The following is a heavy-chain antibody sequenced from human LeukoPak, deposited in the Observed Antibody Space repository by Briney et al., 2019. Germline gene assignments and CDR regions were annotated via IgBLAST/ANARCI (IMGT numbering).Heavy chain of an antibody. J-gene: IGHJ6*03. Sequence: PGGSLRLSSAVSGLTFSTYAISWVRQAPGRGLEWVSSISGNGATTYYADSVKGRFTISRDNSKTTAFLQMNGLRAEDTAVYYAVANMYNYMDVWGKGSTVTVPS. CDR1: GLTFSTYA. CDR2: ISGNGATT. D-gene: IGHD2-2*01. V-gene: IGHV3-23*01. CDR3: VANMYNYMDV.